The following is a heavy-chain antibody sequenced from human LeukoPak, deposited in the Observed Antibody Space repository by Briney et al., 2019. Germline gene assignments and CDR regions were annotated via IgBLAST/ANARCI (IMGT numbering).Heavy chain of an antibody. Sequence: SEALSLTCAISGDSVSSNRAAWSWIRQSPSRGLEWLGWTYYRSKMYNDYAVSVKSRITIDPVTSKNQFSLQLNSVTREDTAVYYCARDRLDLYYYDSSGNDAFDIWGQGTMVTVSS. CDR1: GDSVSSNRAA. D-gene: IGHD3-22*01. J-gene: IGHJ3*02. CDR2: TYYRSKMYN. CDR3: ARDRLDLYYYDSSGNDAFDI. V-gene: IGHV6-1*01.